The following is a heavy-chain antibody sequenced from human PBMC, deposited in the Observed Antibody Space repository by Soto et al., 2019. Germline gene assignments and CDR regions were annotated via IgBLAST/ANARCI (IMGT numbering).Heavy chain of an antibody. CDR1: GFTFSSYG. Sequence: PGGSLRLSCAASGFTFSSYGMHWVRQAPGKGLEWVAVIWYDGSNKYYADSVKGRFTISRDNSKNTLYLQMNSLRAEDTAVYYCARDRGTGVVTRFDYWGQGTLVTVSS. V-gene: IGHV3-33*01. CDR3: ARDRGTGVVTRFDY. CDR2: IWYDGSNK. D-gene: IGHD7-27*01. J-gene: IGHJ4*02.